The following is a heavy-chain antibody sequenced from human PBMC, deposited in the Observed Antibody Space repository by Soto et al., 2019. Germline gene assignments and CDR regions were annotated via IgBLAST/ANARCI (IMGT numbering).Heavy chain of an antibody. V-gene: IGHV1-3*01. J-gene: IGHJ5*02. CDR3: VRRYLSATGIDWFDP. D-gene: IGHD6-13*01. CDR1: GYTFTSYG. Sequence: ASVKVSCKASGYTFTSYGIHWVRQAPGQRLEWMGWINAANGDTKYSPKFQGRVTITRDTSASTAYMELSSLRSEDTAVYYCVRRYLSATGIDWFDPWGQGTLVTVSS. CDR2: INAANGDT.